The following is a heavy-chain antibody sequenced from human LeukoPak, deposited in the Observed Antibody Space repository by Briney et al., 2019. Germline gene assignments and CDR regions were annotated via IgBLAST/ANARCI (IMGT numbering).Heavy chain of an antibody. V-gene: IGHV3-7*01. CDR3: ARGRHSSRSGGYYFDI. CDR1: GFTLSSDW. CDR2: IKKDGIEK. Sequence: GGFLRLSCVVSGFTLSSDWMSWVRQAPGKGLEWVANIKKDGIEKYYVESVKGRFTISRDNAKNSLYLQMNSLRAEDTAVYYCARGRHSSRSGGYYFDIWGQGTLVTVSS. D-gene: IGHD2-2*01. J-gene: IGHJ4*02.